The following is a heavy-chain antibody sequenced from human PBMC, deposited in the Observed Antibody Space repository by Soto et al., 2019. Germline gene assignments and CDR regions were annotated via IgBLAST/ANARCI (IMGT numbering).Heavy chain of an antibody. V-gene: IGHV3-48*02. D-gene: IGHD2-2*02. CDR3: ARDFIVVVPAAIRSFFYYGMDV. Sequence: LRLSCAASGFTFSSYSMNWVRQAPGKGLEWVSYISSSSSTIYYADSVKGRFTISRDNAKNSLYLQMNSLRDEDTAVYYCARDFIVVVPAAIRSFFYYGMDVWGQGTTVTVSS. CDR2: ISSSSSTI. J-gene: IGHJ6*02. CDR1: GFTFSSYS.